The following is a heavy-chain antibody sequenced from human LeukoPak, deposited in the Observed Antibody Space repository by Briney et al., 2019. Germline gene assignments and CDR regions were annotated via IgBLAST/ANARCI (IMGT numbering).Heavy chain of an antibody. D-gene: IGHD3-10*01. V-gene: IGHV4-59*01. CDR2: FYYKGSTNY. CDR1: GGPITRYY. J-gene: IGHJ5*02. Sequence: KPSETLSLTCTFPGGPITRYYWNWTRQPPGKGLEWIEYFYYKGSTNYNYNPSLKSPPIIPAYTSKNKFSLKLSSVTAEDTAVYYCAIGSGSYSPWFDPWGQGTLVTVSS. CDR3: AIGSGSYSPWFDP.